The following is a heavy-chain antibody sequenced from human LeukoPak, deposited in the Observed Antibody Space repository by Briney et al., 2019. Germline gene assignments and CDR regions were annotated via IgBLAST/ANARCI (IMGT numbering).Heavy chain of an antibody. CDR1: GFTFSSYS. CDR2: ISSSSSYI. J-gene: IGHJ4*02. CDR3: ARGEYGSGSYHIDY. V-gene: IGHV3-21*01. Sequence: PGGSLRLSCAASGFTFSSYSMNWVRQAPGKGLEWVSFISSSSSYIYYADSVKGRFTISRDNAKNSLYLQMSSLRAEDTAVYYCARGEYGSGSYHIDYWGQGTLVTVSS. D-gene: IGHD3-10*01.